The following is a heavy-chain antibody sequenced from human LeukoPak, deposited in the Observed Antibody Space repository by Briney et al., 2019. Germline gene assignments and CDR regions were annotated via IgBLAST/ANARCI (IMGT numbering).Heavy chain of an antibody. CDR2: IIPILGIA. CDR1: GGTFSSYA. V-gene: IGHV1-69*04. Sequence: GASVKVSCKASGGTFSSYAISWVRQAPGQGLEWMGRIIPILGIANYAQKFQGRVTITADKSTSTAYMELSSLRSEDTAVYYCARGGSSWYGEAFDIWGQGTTVTVSS. D-gene: IGHD6-13*01. J-gene: IGHJ3*02. CDR3: ARGGSSWYGEAFDI.